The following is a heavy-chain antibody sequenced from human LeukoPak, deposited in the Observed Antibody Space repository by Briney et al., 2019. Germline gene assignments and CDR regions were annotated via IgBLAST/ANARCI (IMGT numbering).Heavy chain of an antibody. V-gene: IGHV1-2*02. Sequence: VASVKVSCKASGYTFTSYGISWVRQAPGQGLEWMGWINPNSGGTNYAQKFQGRVTMTRDTSISTAYMELSRLRSDDTAVYYCARGGKMMITMVRGVLASRDAFDIWGQGTMVTVSS. CDR3: ARGGKMMITMVRGVLASRDAFDI. D-gene: IGHD3-10*01. J-gene: IGHJ3*02. CDR2: INPNSGGT. CDR1: GYTFTSYG.